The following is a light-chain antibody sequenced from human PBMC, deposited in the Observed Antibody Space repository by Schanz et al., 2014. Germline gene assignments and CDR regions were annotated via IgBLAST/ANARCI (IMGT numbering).Light chain of an antibody. CDR1: SSDVGGYNY. CDR2: EVS. Sequence: QSALTQPPSASGSPGQSVTISCTGTSSDVGGYNYVSWYQQHPGKAPKLMIYEVSQRPSGVSNRFSGFKSDNTASLTISGLQAEDEAEYFCCLYTSQSMVFGAGTKLTVL. CDR3: CLYTSQSMV. V-gene: IGLV2-8*01. J-gene: IGLJ2*01.